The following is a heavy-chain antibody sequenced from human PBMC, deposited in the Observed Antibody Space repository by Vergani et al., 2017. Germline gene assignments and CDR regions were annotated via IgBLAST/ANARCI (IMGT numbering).Heavy chain of an antibody. D-gene: IGHD3-22*01. V-gene: IGHV5-51*01. Sequence: EVQLVQSGAEVKNPGESLKISCQISGYSFTNYWIGWVRQMPGKGLEWMGIIHPAYSDTRYSPSFQGQVTISVDKSISTAYLQRSSLRASDSAMYYCARLYGRDSSGSKYFDYWGQGTLVTVSS. CDR2: IHPAYSDT. J-gene: IGHJ4*02. CDR3: ARLYGRDSSGSKYFDY. CDR1: GYSFTNYW.